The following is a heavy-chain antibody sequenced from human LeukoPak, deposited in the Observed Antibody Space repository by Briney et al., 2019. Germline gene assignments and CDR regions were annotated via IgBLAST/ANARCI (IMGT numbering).Heavy chain of an antibody. CDR1: GGTFTSYG. V-gene: IGHV1-69*13. J-gene: IGHJ4*02. Sequence: SVKVSCKASGGTFTSYGISWVRQAPGQGLEWMGGIIPMFGTTKYAQKFQGRVTITADQSTRTAYMEMSSLRSEDTALYYCSTVGSSASDPYDYWGQGTLVTVSS. CDR2: IIPMFGTT. D-gene: IGHD2-2*01. CDR3: STVGSSASDPYDY.